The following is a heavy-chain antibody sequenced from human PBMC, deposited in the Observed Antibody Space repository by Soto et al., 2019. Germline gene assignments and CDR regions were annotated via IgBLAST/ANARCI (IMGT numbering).Heavy chain of an antibody. J-gene: IGHJ4*02. Sequence: SLRLSCASSGFTFSAYGMHWVRQAPGRGLEWVAFIWFDGSNKYYADSVKGRFTISRDNSKNTLFLQMNSLRAEDTAVYYCARAYRDSDFDYWGQGTLVTVSS. CDR2: IWFDGSNK. CDR3: ARAYRDSDFDY. D-gene: IGHD1-26*01. CDR1: GFTFSAYG. V-gene: IGHV3-33*01.